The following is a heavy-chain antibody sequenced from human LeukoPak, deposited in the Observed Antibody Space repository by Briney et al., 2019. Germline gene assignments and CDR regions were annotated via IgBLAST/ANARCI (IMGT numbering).Heavy chain of an antibody. D-gene: IGHD6-19*01. Sequence: GGSLRLSCAASGFTFSSYEMSWVRQAPGKGLEWVSSISSSSSYIYYADSVKGRFTISRDNAKNSLYLQMNSLRAEDTAVYYCARDPLAGTRGGDFLDCRGQAGQVAVPS. CDR3: ARDPLAGTRGGDFLDC. CDR1: GFTFSSYE. CDR2: ISSSSSYI. V-gene: IGHV3-21*01. J-gene: IGHJ4*02.